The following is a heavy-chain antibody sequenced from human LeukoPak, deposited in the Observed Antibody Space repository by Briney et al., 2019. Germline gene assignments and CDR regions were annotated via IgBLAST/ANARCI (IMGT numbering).Heavy chain of an antibody. CDR3: ARALCNDYGDYGAPDY. CDR1: GFTFSSYW. D-gene: IGHD4-17*01. J-gene: IGHJ4*02. CDR2: IKQDGSEK. Sequence: GGSLRLSCAAPGFTFSSYWMSWVRQAPGKGLEWVANIKQDGSEKYYVDSVKGRFTISRDNAKNSLYLQMNSLRAEDTAVYYCARALCNDYGDYGAPDYWGQGTLVTVSS. V-gene: IGHV3-7*01.